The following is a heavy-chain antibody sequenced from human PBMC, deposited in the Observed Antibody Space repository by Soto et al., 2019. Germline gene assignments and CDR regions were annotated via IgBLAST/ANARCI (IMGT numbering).Heavy chain of an antibody. J-gene: IGHJ4*02. V-gene: IGHV3-23*01. D-gene: IGHD3-3*01. CDR3: AKTGDDFWSGYSDY. Sequence: EVQLLESGGGLVQPGGSLRLSCAASGFTFSSYAMSWVRQAPGKGLEWVSAISGSGGSTYYADSVKGRFTISRDNSKNTLYLQMNSLRAADTAVYYCAKTGDDFWSGYSDYWGQGTLVTVSS. CDR2: ISGSGGST. CDR1: GFTFSSYA.